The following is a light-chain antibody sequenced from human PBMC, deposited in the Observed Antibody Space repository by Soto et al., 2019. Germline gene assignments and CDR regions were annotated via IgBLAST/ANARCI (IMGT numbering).Light chain of an antibody. V-gene: IGLV3-1*01. CDR1: KLGDKY. CDR3: QAWDSSTVV. J-gene: IGLJ1*01. Sequence: SYELTQPPSVSVSPGQTASITCSGDKLGDKYACWYQQKPGQSPVLVIYQDSKRPLGIPERFSGSNSGNTATLTISGTQAMDEADYYCQAWDSSTVVFGTGTKLTVL. CDR2: QDS.